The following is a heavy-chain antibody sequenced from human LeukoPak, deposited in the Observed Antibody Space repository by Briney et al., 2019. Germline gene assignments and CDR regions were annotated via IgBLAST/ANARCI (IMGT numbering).Heavy chain of an antibody. CDR2: INPNSSGT. V-gene: IGHV1-2*02. J-gene: IGHJ6*03. Sequence: ASVKVSCKASGYTFTGYYMHWVRQAPGQGLEWMGWINPNSSGTNYAQEFQGRVTMTRDTSISTAYMELSRLRSDDTAVYYCARDSVLRFLEWLLVSYYYYYMDVWGKGTTVTVSS. CDR1: GYTFTGYY. CDR3: ARDSVLRFLEWLLVSYYYYYMDV. D-gene: IGHD3-3*01.